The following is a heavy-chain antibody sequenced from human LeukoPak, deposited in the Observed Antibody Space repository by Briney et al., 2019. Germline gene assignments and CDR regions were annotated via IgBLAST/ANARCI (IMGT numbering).Heavy chain of an antibody. CDR3: ARGENWGAPYYYYYMDV. CDR2: MNPNSGNT. Sequence: AAVKVSRKASVYTFTSYDINWVRQATGQGLEWMGWMNPNSGNTGYAQKFQGRVTMTRNTSISTAYKELSSLRSEDTAVYYCARGENWGAPYYYYYMDVWGKGTTVTVSS. V-gene: IGHV1-8*01. D-gene: IGHD7-27*01. J-gene: IGHJ6*03. CDR1: VYTFTSYD.